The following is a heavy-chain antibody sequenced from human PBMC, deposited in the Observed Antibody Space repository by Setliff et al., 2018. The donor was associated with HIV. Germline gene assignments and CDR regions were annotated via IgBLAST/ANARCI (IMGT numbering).Heavy chain of an antibody. CDR2: IYHSGTT. Sequence: SETLSLTCTVSGGFISTGGYSWSWIRQPPGKGLEWIGYIYHSGTTDYNPSLKSRVSISVDTSKNQFSLKLSSVTAADTAVYYCARSSYYVSSGYYYPRGYFDLWGRGTLVTVSS. D-gene: IGHD3-22*01. V-gene: IGHV4-30-2*01. CDR3: ARSSYYVSSGYYYPRGYFDL. J-gene: IGHJ2*01. CDR1: GGFISTGGYS.